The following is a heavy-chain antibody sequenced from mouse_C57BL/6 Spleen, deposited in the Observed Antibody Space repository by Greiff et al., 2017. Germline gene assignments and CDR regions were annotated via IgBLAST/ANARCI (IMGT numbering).Heavy chain of an antibody. Sequence: DVKLVESGGGLVKPGGSLKLSCAASGFTFSSYTMSWVRQTPEQRLEWVATISGGGGNTYYPDSVKGRFTISRDNAKNTLYLQMSSLRSEDTALYYCARSTVVSPSWYFDYWGQGTTLTVSS. CDR2: ISGGGGNT. CDR1: GFTFSSYT. CDR3: ARSTVVSPSWYFDY. V-gene: IGHV5-9*01. D-gene: IGHD1-1*01. J-gene: IGHJ2*01.